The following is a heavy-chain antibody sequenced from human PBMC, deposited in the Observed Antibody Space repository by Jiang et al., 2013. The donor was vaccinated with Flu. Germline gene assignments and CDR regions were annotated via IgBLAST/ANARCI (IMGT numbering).Heavy chain of an antibody. D-gene: IGHD3-16*01. J-gene: IGHJ6*02. Sequence: MHWVRQAPGKGLEWVAFIRYDGSNKYHADSVKGRFTISRDNSKNTLYLQMNSLRAEDTAVYYCAKGMMTQPSGNYYYGMDVWGQGTTVTVSS. V-gene: IGHV3-30*02. CDR3: AKGMMTQPSGNYYYGMDV. CDR2: IRYDGSNK.